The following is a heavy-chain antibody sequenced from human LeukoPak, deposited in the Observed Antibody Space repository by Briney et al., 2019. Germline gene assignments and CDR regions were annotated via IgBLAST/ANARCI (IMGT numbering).Heavy chain of an antibody. CDR1: GGTFSSYA. D-gene: IGHD3-9*01. CDR2: IIPIFGTA. V-gene: IGHV1-69*13. Sequence: SVKVSCKTSGGTFSSYAISWVRQAPGQGLEWMGGIIPIFGTANYAQKFQGRVTTTADESTSTAYMELSSLRSEDTAVYYCARDRSHPDYDILTGKWFDPWGQGTLVTVSS. CDR3: ARDRSHPDYDILTGKWFDP. J-gene: IGHJ5*02.